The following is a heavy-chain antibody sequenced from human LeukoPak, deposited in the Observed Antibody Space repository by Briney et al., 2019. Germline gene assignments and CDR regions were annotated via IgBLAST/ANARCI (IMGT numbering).Heavy chain of an antibody. CDR1: GGSISSYY. CDR2: IYTSGST. V-gene: IGHV4-4*07. D-gene: IGHD3-10*01. CDR3: ARDLGITMVRGVIRGGPNWFDP. Sequence: SETLSLTCTVSGGSISSYYWSWIRQPAGKGLEWIGRIYTSGSTNYNPSLKSRVTMSVDASKNQFSLKLSSVTAADTAVYYCARDLGITMVRGVIRGGPNWFDPWGQGTLVTVSS. J-gene: IGHJ5*02.